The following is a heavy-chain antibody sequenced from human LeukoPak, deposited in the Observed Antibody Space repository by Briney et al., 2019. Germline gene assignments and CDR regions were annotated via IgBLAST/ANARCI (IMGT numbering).Heavy chain of an antibody. Sequence: GGSLRLSCAASGFTFSSYGMHWVRQAPGKGLEWVAFIRYDGSNKYYADSVKGRFTISRDNSKNTLYLQMNSLRAEDTAVYYCAKDYCSSTSCYGGPFDYWGQGTLVTVSS. CDR3: AKDYCSSTSCYGGPFDY. CDR2: IRYDGSNK. J-gene: IGHJ4*02. V-gene: IGHV3-30*02. CDR1: GFTFSSYG. D-gene: IGHD2-2*01.